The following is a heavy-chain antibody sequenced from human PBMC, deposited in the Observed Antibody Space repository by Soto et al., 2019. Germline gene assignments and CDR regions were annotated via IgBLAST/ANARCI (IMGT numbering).Heavy chain of an antibody. CDR2: IYHTGNT. J-gene: IGHJ4*02. D-gene: IGHD3-10*01. CDR3: AMKGPSDESPFQS. V-gene: IGHV4-4*02. Sequence: QVQLQESGPGLVKPSGTLSLTCGVSSGSINSSNWWSWVRQAPGQGLEWIGEIYHTGNTNANWSRKRRVTLSVDRSKNQFSLKLASVTAADTAIYFCAMKGPSDESPFQSWGQGNLVTVSS. CDR1: SGSINSSNW.